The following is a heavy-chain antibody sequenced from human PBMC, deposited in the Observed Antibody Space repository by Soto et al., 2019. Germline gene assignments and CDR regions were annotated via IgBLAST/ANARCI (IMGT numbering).Heavy chain of an antibody. V-gene: IGHV3-21*01. CDR1: GFIFSSYS. J-gene: IGHJ6*02. CDR2: ISSSSSYI. Sequence: GWSLRLSCAASGFIFSSYSMSWVRQAPGKGLEWVSSISSSSSYIYYADSVRGRFTISRDKAKNSLYLQMNSLRAEDTAVYYCARAPRTTVTQLMDVWGQGTTVTASS. CDR3: ARAPRTTVTQLMDV. D-gene: IGHD4-17*01.